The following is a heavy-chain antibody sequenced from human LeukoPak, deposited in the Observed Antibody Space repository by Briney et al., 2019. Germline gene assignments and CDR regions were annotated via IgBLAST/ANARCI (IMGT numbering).Heavy chain of an antibody. V-gene: IGHV3-33*06. CDR1: GFTFSSYG. CDR3: AKDIRTRVAAGFYFDY. Sequence: PGGSLRLSCAASGFTFSSYGMHWVRQAPGKGLEWVAVIWYDGSNEYYTDSVKGRFTISRDNSKNTLYLQMSSLRAEDTAVYYCAKDIRTRVAAGFYFDYWGLGTLVTVSS. D-gene: IGHD6-13*01. CDR2: IWYDGSNE. J-gene: IGHJ4*02.